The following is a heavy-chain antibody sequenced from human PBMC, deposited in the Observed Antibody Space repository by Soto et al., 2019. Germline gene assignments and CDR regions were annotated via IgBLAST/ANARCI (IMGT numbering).Heavy chain of an antibody. CDR2: ISSSSSYI. D-gene: IGHD6-19*01. Sequence: GGSLRLSCAASGFTFSSYSMNWVRQAPGKGLEWVSSISSSSSYIYYADSVKGRFTISRDNAKNSPYLQMNSLRAEDTAVYYCARDPSIAVAGYWFDPWGQGTLVTVSS. J-gene: IGHJ5*02. V-gene: IGHV3-21*01. CDR3: ARDPSIAVAGYWFDP. CDR1: GFTFSSYS.